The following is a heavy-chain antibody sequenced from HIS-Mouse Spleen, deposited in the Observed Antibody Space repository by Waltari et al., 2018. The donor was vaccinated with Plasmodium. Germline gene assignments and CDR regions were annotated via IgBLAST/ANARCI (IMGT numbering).Heavy chain of an antibody. J-gene: IGHJ2*01. Sequence: QVTLKESGPVLVKHTETLTLTCTVSGFSLSNARMGVSWLRQPPGKALEWLAHIFSNDEKSYSTSLKIRLTISKDTSKSQVVLTMTNMDPVDTATYYCARTPSDWYFDLWGRGTLVTVSS. CDR1: GFSLSNARMG. V-gene: IGHV2-26*01. CDR2: IFSNDEK. CDR3: ARTPSDWYFDL.